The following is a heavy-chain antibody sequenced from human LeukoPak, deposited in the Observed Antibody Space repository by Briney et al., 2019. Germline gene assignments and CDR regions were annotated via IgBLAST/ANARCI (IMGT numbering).Heavy chain of an antibody. D-gene: IGHD2-2*01. V-gene: IGHV4-39*01. Sequence: SETLSLTCTVSGGSISNSHYYWGWIRQPPGKGLEWIGNIYHSGSTYYNSSLKSRVTISVDTSKNRFSLKLRSVTAADTAVYYRARYCSSTSCYRDAFDIWGQGTMVTVSS. CDR2: IYHSGST. CDR3: ARYCSSTSCYRDAFDI. J-gene: IGHJ3*02. CDR1: GGSISNSHYY.